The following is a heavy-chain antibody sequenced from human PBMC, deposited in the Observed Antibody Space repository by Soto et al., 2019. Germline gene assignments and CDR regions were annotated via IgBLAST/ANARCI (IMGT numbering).Heavy chain of an antibody. CDR3: ARHGVAALQFDY. V-gene: IGHV4-39*01. Sequence: PSETLSLTCSVSGGSVSSSTYYWGWIRQPPGKALEWIGSIYFSGSIYYKSSLKGRVTISVDTSKNQFSLKLTSVTAADTAVYYCARHGVAALQFDYWGQGTLVTVSS. CDR1: GGSVSSSTYY. D-gene: IGHD6-25*01. CDR2: IYFSGSI. J-gene: IGHJ4*02.